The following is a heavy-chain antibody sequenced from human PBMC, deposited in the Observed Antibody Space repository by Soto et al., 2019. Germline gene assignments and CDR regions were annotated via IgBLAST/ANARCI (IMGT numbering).Heavy chain of an antibody. D-gene: IGHD2-15*01. CDR1: GFTFWGDW. CDR3: ARDFYGGFSYGPGDN. Sequence: PGGSLRLSCVASGFTFWGDWMSWVRQAPGKGLEWVANIKQDGSAKQYLDSVRGRFTISRDNSKNSVHLQMNSLRAEDTALYYCARDFYGGFSYGPGDNWGQGTLVTVSS. V-gene: IGHV3-7*01. CDR2: IKQDGSAK. J-gene: IGHJ4*02.